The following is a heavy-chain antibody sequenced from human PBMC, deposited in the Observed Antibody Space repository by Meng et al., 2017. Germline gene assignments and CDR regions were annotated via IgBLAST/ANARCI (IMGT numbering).Heavy chain of an antibody. Sequence: GQSGAGVKVPGASVEVSCKASGGTFSSYTISWVRQAPGQGLEWMGRIIPILGIANYAQKFQGRVTITADKSTSTAYMELSSLRSEDTAVYYCASYGGKGYFDYWGQGTLVTVSS. V-gene: IGHV1-69*02. CDR3: ASYGGKGYFDY. CDR1: GGTFSSYT. CDR2: IIPILGIA. D-gene: IGHD4-23*01. J-gene: IGHJ4*02.